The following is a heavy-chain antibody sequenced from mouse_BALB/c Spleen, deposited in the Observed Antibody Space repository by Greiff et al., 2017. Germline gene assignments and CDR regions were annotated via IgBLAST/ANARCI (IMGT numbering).Heavy chain of an antibody. Sequence: ESGPGLVKPSQSLSLTCSVTGYSITSGYYWNWIRQFPGNKLEWMGYISYDGSNNYNPSLKNRISITRDTSKNQFFLKLNSVTTEDTATYYCARHGATVVPYFDYWGQGTTLTVSS. CDR3: ARHGATVVPYFDY. D-gene: IGHD1-1*01. CDR1: GYSITSGYY. CDR2: ISYDGSN. J-gene: IGHJ2*01. V-gene: IGHV3-6*02.